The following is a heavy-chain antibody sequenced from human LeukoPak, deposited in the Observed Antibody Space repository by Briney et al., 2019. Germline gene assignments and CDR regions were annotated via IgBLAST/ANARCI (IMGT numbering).Heavy chain of an antibody. CDR2: ISGSGGST. J-gene: IGHJ4*02. Sequence: GGSLRLSCATSGFTFNNHAISWVRQAPGKGLEWVSAISGSGGSTYYADSVKGRFTISRDNSKNTLYLQMNSLRAEDTAVYYCAKDSEGNYDYPYDYWGQGTLVTVSS. V-gene: IGHV3-23*01. D-gene: IGHD5-12*01. CDR3: AKDSEGNYDYPYDY. CDR1: GFTFNNHA.